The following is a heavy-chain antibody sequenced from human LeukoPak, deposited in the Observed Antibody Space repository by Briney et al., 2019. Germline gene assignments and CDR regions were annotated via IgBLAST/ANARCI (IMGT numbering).Heavy chain of an antibody. CDR1: GFTFSSYV. V-gene: IGHV3-30*04. CDR2: ISYDGSNK. D-gene: IGHD3-22*01. CDR3: ASQYYDSSGYYLDY. Sequence: PGRSLRLSCAASGFTFSSYVMHWVRQAPGKVLEWVAVISYDGSNKYYADSVKGRFTISRDNSKNTLYLQMNSLRAEDTAVYYCASQYYDSSGYYLDYWGQGTLVTVSS. J-gene: IGHJ4*02.